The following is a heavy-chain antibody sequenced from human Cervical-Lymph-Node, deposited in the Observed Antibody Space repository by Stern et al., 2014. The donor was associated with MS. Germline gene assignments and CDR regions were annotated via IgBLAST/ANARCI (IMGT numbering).Heavy chain of an antibody. D-gene: IGHD6-19*01. CDR1: GYSFTNNW. J-gene: IGHJ4*02. CDR2: IYPGDSDT. Sequence: EVQLVQSGAEVKKPGESLKISCKGSGYSFTNNWIAWVRQMPGKGLEWMGIIYPGDSDTRYSPSFQGQVTISADKSISTAYLQWSSLKASDSAMYYCARAIEVAGRGRPFDYWGQGTLVIVTS. V-gene: IGHV5-51*03. CDR3: ARAIEVAGRGRPFDY.